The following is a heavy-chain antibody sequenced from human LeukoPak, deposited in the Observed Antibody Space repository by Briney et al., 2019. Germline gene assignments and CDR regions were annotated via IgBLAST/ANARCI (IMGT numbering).Heavy chain of an antibody. CDR1: GFPLSSYS. CDR3: VRVKGSYFDY. Sequence: GGSLRLSCAAFGFPLSSYSINWVRQAPGKGLEWVSYISSSGSAIYYVDSVKGRFTVSRDNAKNSLFLQMNSPRAEDTAVYYCVRVKGSYFDYWGQGALVTVPS. CDR2: ISSSGSAI. V-gene: IGHV3-48*01. D-gene: IGHD2-15*01. J-gene: IGHJ4*02.